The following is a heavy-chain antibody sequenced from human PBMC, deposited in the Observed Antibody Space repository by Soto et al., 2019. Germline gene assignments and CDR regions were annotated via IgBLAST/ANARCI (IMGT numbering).Heavy chain of an antibody. D-gene: IGHD3-22*01. CDR1: GFTFSSYG. V-gene: IGHV3-30*18. CDR2: ISNDGSKK. Sequence: QVQLVESGGGVVQPGRSLRLSCAASGFTFSSYGMHWVRQAPGKGLEWLAVISNDGSKKYYADSVKGRSTISRDKSKNTLYLQMNSLRPEDTAVYYCAKDLGESSGYSSPFYYYYGMDAWGQGTTVTVSS. J-gene: IGHJ6*02. CDR3: AKDLGESSGYSSPFYYYYGMDA.